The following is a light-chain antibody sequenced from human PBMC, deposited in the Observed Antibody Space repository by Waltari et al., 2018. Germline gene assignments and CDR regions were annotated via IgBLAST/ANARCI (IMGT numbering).Light chain of an antibody. CDR3: CSFAGSTTFVV. CDR2: EVN. J-gene: IGLJ2*01. V-gene: IGLV2-23*02. Sequence: QSALTTPASVSGSPGQSLTISCTGTSRDVGSYNLVSWYQQHPGKAPKVMIYEVNKRASGVSYRFSGSKSGNTASLTIAGLQAEDEADYHCCSFAGSTTFVVFGGGTKLTVL. CDR1: SRDVGSYNL.